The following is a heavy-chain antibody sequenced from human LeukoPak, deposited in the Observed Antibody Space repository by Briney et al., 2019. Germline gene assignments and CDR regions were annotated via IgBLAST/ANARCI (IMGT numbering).Heavy chain of an antibody. CDR3: ARDGHYDILTGYFQD. V-gene: IGHV1-46*01. Sequence: ASVKVSCKASGYTFTSYYMHWVRQAPGQGLEWMGIINPGGGSTSYAQKFQGRVTMTRDTSTSTVYMELSSLRSEDTAVYYCARDGHYDILTGYFQDWGQGTLVTVSS. J-gene: IGHJ1*01. D-gene: IGHD3-9*01. CDR1: GYTFTSYY. CDR2: INPGGGST.